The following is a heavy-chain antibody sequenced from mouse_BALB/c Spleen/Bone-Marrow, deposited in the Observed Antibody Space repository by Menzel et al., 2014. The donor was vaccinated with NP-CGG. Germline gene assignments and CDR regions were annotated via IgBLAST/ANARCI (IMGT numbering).Heavy chain of an antibody. CDR3: AREDGSSPFAY. CDR2: IYPGDGDT. J-gene: IGHJ3*01. V-gene: IGHV1-80*01. CDR1: GYASSSYW. Sequence: VQRVESGAELVRPGSSVKISCKASGYASSSYWMNWVKQRPGQGLEWIGQIYPGDGDTNYNGKFKGKATLTADKSSSTAYMQLSGLTSEDSAVYFCAREDGSSPFAYWGQGTLVTVSA. D-gene: IGHD1-1*01.